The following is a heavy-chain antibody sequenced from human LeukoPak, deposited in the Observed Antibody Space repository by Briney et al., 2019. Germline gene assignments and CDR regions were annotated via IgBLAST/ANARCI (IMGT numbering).Heavy chain of an antibody. J-gene: IGHJ4*02. CDR3: ARDGADYYDSSGYYRYYFDY. V-gene: IGHV4-59*12. CDR2: IYYSGST. D-gene: IGHD3-22*01. CDR1: GGSISSYY. Sequence: SETLSLTCTVSGGSISSYYWSWIRQPPGKGLEWIGDIYYSGSTNYNPSLKSRVTISVDTSKNQFSLRLSSVTAADTAVYYCARDGADYYDSSGYYRYYFDYWGQGTLVTVSS.